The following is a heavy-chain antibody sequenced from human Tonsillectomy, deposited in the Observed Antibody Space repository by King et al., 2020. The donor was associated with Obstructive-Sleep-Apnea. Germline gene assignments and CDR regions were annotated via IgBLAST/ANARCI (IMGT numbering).Heavy chain of an antibody. CDR2: MYYSGST. D-gene: IGHD5-12*01. CDR3: ARHRGVEDYGGYGDYFDY. Sequence: VQLQESGPGLVKPSETLSLTCTVSGDSISNYYWSWIRQPPGKGLEWIGYMYYSGSTNYNPSLKSRVTKSVDTSKIQVSLRLSSVAATDTAIYYCARHRGVEDYGGYGDYFDYWGQGTLVTVSS. V-gene: IGHV4-59*08. CDR1: GDSISNYY. J-gene: IGHJ4*02.